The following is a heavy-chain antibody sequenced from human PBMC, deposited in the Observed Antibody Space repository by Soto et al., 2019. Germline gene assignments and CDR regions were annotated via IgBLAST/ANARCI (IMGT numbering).Heavy chain of an antibody. CDR3: TSHSGFYGSVY. CDR1: GFTFSGSA. D-gene: IGHD1-26*01. V-gene: IGHV3-73*02. J-gene: IGHJ4*02. CDR2: IRSKAMSYAT. Sequence: EVQLVESGGGLVQPGGSLKLSCAASGFTFSGSAIHWVRQASGKGLEWVGRIRSKAMSYATEYGASVKGRFTISRDDSENTAYLQMNSLKTEDTAVYYCTSHSGFYGSVYWGQGTLVTVSS.